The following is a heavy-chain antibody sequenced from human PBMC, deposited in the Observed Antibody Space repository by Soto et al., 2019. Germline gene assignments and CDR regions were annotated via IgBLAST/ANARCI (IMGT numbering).Heavy chain of an antibody. D-gene: IGHD2-2*01. CDR1: GFTFSSYA. CDR3: AKGGCSSTICLHYYGMDV. V-gene: IGHV3-23*01. J-gene: IGHJ6*02. CDR2: ISGSGGST. Sequence: EVQLLESGGGLVQPGGSLRLSCAASGFTFSSYAMSWVRQAPGQGLEWVSAISGSGGSTYYADSVKGRFTISRDNSKNTLYLQMNSLRAEDTAVYYWAKGGCSSTICLHYYGMDVWGQGTTVTVSS.